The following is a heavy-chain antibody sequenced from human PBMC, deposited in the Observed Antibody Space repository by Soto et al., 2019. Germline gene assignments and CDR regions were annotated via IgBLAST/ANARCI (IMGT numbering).Heavy chain of an antibody. D-gene: IGHD5-18*01. CDR2: INQDGSEK. V-gene: IGHV3-7*01. CDR1: EFSFSRYW. CDR3: ARDCFGCAYGYSEK. Sequence: GGSLRLSCADSEFSFSRYWMSWVRQAPGKGLEWVANINQDGSEKYYVDSVTGRFTISRDNAKKSLYLQMHSLRGEDTAVYYCARDCFGCAYGYSEKWGQGTPVTVSS. J-gene: IGHJ4*02.